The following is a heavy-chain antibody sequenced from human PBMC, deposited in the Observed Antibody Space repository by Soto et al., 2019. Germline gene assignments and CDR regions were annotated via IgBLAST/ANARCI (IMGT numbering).Heavy chain of an antibody. V-gene: IGHV3-23*01. D-gene: IGHD6-19*01. CDR3: VREGIEVADLDY. CDR1: GFTFSSYA. Sequence: EVQLLESGGGLVQPGGSLRLSCAASGFTFSSYAMSWVRQAPGKGLEWVSAISGSGGSTYYADSVKGRFTISRDNAQKTLYLQMNSLRDEDTAVYYCVREGIEVADLDYWGQGILVTVSS. CDR2: ISGSGGST. J-gene: IGHJ4*02.